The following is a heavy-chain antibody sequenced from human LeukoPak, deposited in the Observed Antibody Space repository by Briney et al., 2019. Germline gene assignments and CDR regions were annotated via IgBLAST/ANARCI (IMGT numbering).Heavy chain of an antibody. V-gene: IGHV4-34*01. Sequence: PSETLSLTCAAYGVSFSGYYWSWIRQPPGKGLEWIGEINHSGSTNYNPSLKRRVTISVDTSTNQFSLKQTSVTAADATAYYCSRASIVGGTFGSGVSFFFCDWGQVVLITVSS. CDR1: GVSFSGYY. D-gene: IGHD1-26*01. CDR3: SRASIVGGTFGSGVSFFFCD. CDR2: INHSGST. J-gene: IGHJ1*01.